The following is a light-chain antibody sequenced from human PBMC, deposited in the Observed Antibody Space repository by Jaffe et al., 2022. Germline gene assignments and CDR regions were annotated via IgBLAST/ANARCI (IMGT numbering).Light chain of an antibody. Sequence: DIQMTQSPSSLSASVGDRVTITCRASQGISNFLAWYQQKPGKAPKLLLYGASRLESGVPSRFSGSGSGTDYTLTISSLQPEDFATYYCQQYYNTPRALTFGGGTKVEIK. CDR1: QGISNF. J-gene: IGKJ4*01. CDR2: GAS. CDR3: QQYYNTPRALT. V-gene: IGKV1-NL1*01.